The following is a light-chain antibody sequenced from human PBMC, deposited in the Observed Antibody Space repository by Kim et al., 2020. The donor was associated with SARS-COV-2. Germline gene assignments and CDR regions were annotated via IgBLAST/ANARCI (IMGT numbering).Light chain of an antibody. CDR3: SSYTSSSTYV. CDR2: AVT. V-gene: IGLV2-14*03. CDR1: SSDVGTYNH. J-gene: IGLJ1*01. Sequence: GQSITISCTGTSSDVGTYNHVSWYQHHPGKAPKLMIYAVTKRPSGVSNRFSGSKSGNTASLTISGLQGEDEADYYCSSYTSSSTYVFGTGTKVTVL.